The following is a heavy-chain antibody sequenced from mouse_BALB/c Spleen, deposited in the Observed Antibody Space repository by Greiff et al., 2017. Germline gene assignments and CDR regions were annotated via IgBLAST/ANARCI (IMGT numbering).Heavy chain of an antibody. J-gene: IGHJ3*01. D-gene: IGHD2-4*01. V-gene: IGHV5-6-3*01. Sequence: EVQGVESGGGLVQPGGSLKLSCAASGFTFSSYGMSWVRQTPDKRLELVATINSNGGSTYYPDSVKGRFTISRDNAKNTLYLQMSSLKSEDTAMYYCARGITWFAYWGQGTLVTVSA. CDR1: GFTFSSYG. CDR2: INSNGGST. CDR3: ARGITWFAY.